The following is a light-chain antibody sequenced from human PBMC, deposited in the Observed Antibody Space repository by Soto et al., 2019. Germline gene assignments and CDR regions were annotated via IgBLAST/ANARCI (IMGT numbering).Light chain of an antibody. Sequence: QSVLTQPPSVSGAPGQRVTISCTGSSSNIGACYDVHWYQQLPGTAPKLLIYGNSNRPSGVPDRFSGSKSGTSASLAITGRQAEEEADYYCQSYDSSLSGVVFGGGTKLTVL. V-gene: IGLV1-40*01. J-gene: IGLJ2*01. CDR1: SSNIGACYD. CDR3: QSYDSSLSGVV. CDR2: GNS.